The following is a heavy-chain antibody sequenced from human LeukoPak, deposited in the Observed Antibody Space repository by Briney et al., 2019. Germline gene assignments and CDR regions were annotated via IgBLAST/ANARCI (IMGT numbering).Heavy chain of an antibody. Sequence: SETLSLTCTVSGGSISSGGYYWSWIRQHPGKGLEWIGYIYYSGSTYYNPSLKSRVTISVDTSKNQFSLKLSSVTAADAAVYYCAIHGSGKYWFDPWGQGTLVTVSS. D-gene: IGHD3-10*01. V-gene: IGHV4-31*03. CDR3: AIHGSGKYWFDP. CDR1: GGSISSGGYY. J-gene: IGHJ5*02. CDR2: IYYSGST.